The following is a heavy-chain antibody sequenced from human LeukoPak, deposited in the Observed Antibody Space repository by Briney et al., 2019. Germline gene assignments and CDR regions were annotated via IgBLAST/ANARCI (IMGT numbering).Heavy chain of an antibody. Sequence: GESLKISCKGSGYSFTSYWIGWVRQMPGKGLEWMGIIYPGDSDTRYSPSFQGQVTISADKSISTAYLQWSSLKASDTAMYYCARHSVYGSGSYRYYYYMDVRGKGTTVTISS. CDR2: IYPGDSDT. V-gene: IGHV5-51*01. CDR1: GYSFTSYW. J-gene: IGHJ6*03. D-gene: IGHD3-10*01. CDR3: ARHSVYGSGSYRYYYYMDV.